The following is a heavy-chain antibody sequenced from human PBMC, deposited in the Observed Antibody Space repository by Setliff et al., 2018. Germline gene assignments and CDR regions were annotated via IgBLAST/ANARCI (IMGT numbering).Heavy chain of an antibody. CDR1: GYSISRGNYY. CDR2: IYHSGST. CDR3: ARVGCAGVLCYNHGYYYALDV. D-gene: IGHD2-8*02. J-gene: IGHJ6*02. Sequence: SETLSLTCTVSGYSISRGNYYWSWIRQPPGKGLEWIGYIYHSGSTFYSPSLKSRVTISVDTSKNQVSLRLNSVTAADTAVYYCARVGCAGVLCYNHGYYYALDVWGQGTTVTVSS. V-gene: IGHV4-30-4*08.